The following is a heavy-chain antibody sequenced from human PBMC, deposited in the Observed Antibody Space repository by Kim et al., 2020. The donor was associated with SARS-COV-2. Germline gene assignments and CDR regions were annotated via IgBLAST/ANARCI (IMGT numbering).Heavy chain of an antibody. J-gene: IGHJ3*02. CDR3: ARVLHYDSKGGRAFDI. Sequence: KLQGRVTMTTDTSTSTAYMELRSLRSDDTAVYYCARVLHYDSKGGRAFDIWGQGTMVTVSS. V-gene: IGHV1-18*01. D-gene: IGHD3-22*01.